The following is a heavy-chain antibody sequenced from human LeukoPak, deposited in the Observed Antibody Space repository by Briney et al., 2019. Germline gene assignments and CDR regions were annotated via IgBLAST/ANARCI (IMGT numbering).Heavy chain of an antibody. Sequence: ASVKVSCTASGYTFTGYYMHGVRQAPGQGREWMGRINPNSGGTNYAQKFQGRVTMTRDTSISTAYMELSRLRSDDTAVYYCARNRVVVPAAIDWFDPWGQGTLVTVSS. CDR3: ARNRVVVPAAIDWFDP. CDR2: INPNSGGT. D-gene: IGHD2-2*01. J-gene: IGHJ5*02. V-gene: IGHV1-2*06. CDR1: GYTFTGYY.